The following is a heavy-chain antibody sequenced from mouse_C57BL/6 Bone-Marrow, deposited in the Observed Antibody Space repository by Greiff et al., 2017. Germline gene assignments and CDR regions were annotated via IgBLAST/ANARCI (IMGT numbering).Heavy chain of an antibody. D-gene: IGHD3-1*01. V-gene: IGHV1-55*01. CDR3: ARSGPRGRSFDY. CDR1: GYTFTSYC. J-gene: IGHJ2*01. Sequence: VQLQQPGAELVKPGASVKMSCKASGYTFTSYCITWVKQRPGQGLEWIGDIYPTSGRTNYNEKFKSKAILTVDTSSNAAYMQLSSLTSEDSAVFYCARSGPRGRSFDYWGQGTTLTVSS. CDR2: IYPTSGRT.